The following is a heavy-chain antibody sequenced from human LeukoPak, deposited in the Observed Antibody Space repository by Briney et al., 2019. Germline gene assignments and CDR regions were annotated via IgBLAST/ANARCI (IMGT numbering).Heavy chain of an antibody. J-gene: IGHJ4*02. CDR3: ARGRGYDFWSGYSGHYFDY. D-gene: IGHD3-3*01. V-gene: IGHV4-34*01. CDR2: INHSGST. Sequence: SETLSPTCAVYGGSFSGYYWSWIRQPPGKGLEWIGEINHSGSTNYNSSLKSRVTISVDTSKNQFSLKLSSVTAADTAVYYCARGRGYDFWSGYSGHYFDYWGQGTLVTVSS. CDR1: GGSFSGYY.